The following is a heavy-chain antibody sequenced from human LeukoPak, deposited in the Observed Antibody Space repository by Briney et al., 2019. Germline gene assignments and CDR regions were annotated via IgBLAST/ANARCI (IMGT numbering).Heavy chain of an antibody. J-gene: IGHJ5*02. V-gene: IGHV3-30-3*01. CDR3: ARHRELGA. CDR2: ISYDGSNK. D-gene: IGHD3-16*01. CDR1: GFTFSSYA. Sequence: GGSLRLSCAASGFTFSSYAMHWVRQAPGKGLEWVAVISYDGSNKYYADSVKGRFTISRDNSKNTLYLQMNSLRDEDTAVYYCARHRELGAWGQGTLVTVSS.